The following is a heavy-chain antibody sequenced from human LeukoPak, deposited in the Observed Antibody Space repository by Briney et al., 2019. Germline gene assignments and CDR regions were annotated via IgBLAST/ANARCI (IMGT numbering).Heavy chain of an antibody. J-gene: IGHJ4*02. D-gene: IGHD3-16*01. CDR3: ARIEGDNSLDY. V-gene: IGHV4-59*08. CDR1: GGSLRSYY. Sequence: SETLSLTCTVSGGSLRSYYWSWIRQPPGKGLEWIGYYSGGTNYNPSLKSRVTISVDTSKNQFSLEMTSVTAADTAVYYCARIEGDNSLDYWGQGTLVTVSS. CDR2: YSGGT.